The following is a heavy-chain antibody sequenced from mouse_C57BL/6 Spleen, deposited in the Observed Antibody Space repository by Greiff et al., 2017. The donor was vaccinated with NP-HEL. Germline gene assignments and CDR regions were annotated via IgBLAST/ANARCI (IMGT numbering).Heavy chain of an antibody. CDR1: GYTFTSYW. Sequence: VQLQQSGAELVMPGASVKLSCKASGYTFTSYWMHWVKQRPGQGLEWIGEIDPSDSYTNYNQKFKGKSTLTVDKSSSTAYMQHSSLTSEDSAVYYCARPGYDYERGYWGQGTTLTVSS. CDR2: IDPSDSYT. V-gene: IGHV1-69*01. J-gene: IGHJ2*01. CDR3: ARPGYDYERGY. D-gene: IGHD2-4*01.